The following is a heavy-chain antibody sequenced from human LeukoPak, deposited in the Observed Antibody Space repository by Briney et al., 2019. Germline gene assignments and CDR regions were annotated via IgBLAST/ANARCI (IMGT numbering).Heavy chain of an antibody. CDR3: ARAGSQSHVDAAMGFCNY. CDR2: ISYDGSNK. Sequence: PGRSLRLSCAASGFTFSSYAMHWVRQAPGEGLEWVAVISYDGSNKYYADSVKGRFTISRDNSKNTLYLQMDSLSAEDTAVYYCARAGSQSHVDAAMGFCNYWGQGTLVTVSS. CDR1: GFTFSSYA. D-gene: IGHD5-18*01. J-gene: IGHJ4*02. V-gene: IGHV3-30-3*01.